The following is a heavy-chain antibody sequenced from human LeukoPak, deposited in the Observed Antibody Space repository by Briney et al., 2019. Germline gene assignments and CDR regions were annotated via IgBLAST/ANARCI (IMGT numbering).Heavy chain of an antibody. CDR2: MDPNNGAT. D-gene: IGHD1-26*01. CDR3: ATYSGNYQSGY. V-gene: IGHV1-2*06. J-gene: IGHJ4*02. Sequence: ASVKVSCKASGYTFTGYYMHWVRQAPGQGLEWMGRMDPNNGATNYAQKFQGRVTMTRDTSISTVYMELSRLKSDDTAVYFCATYSGNYQSGYWGQGTLVTVSS. CDR1: GYTFTGYY.